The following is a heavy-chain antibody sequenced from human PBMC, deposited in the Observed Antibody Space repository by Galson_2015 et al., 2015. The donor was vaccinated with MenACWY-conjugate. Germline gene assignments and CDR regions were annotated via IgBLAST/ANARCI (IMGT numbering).Heavy chain of an antibody. Sequence: SLRLSCAASGFIFNTYWMHWVRQAPGKGLVWVSRINPGGSSTTYADSVKDRFTISRDNAKNTLYLQMNSLRPEDTAVFYCAKTRGASFSFDSWGQGNLVTVAS. J-gene: IGHJ4*02. D-gene: IGHD1-26*01. CDR3: AKTRGASFSFDS. CDR1: GFIFNTYW. CDR2: INPGGSST. V-gene: IGHV3-74*01.